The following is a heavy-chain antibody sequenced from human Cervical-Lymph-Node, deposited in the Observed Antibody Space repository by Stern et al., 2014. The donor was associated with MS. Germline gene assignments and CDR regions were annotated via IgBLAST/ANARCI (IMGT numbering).Heavy chain of an antibody. Sequence: EVQLVESGGGLVQPGGSLRLSCAASGFTVSSNYMSWVRQAPGKGLEWVSVIYSGGSTSYADSVKGRFTISRDNSKNTLYLQMNSLRAEDTAVYYCARVEKRDCSGGSCYSEYWGQGTLVTVSS. J-gene: IGHJ4*02. D-gene: IGHD2-15*01. CDR3: ARVEKRDCSGGSCYSEY. CDR2: IYSGGST. V-gene: IGHV3-66*01. CDR1: GFTVSSNY.